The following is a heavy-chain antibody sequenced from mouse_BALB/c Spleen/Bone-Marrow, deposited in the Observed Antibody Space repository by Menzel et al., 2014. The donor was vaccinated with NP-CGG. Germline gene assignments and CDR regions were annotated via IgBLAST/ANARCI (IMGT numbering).Heavy chain of an antibody. CDR3: XXXXXXXXXXXXXDX. V-gene: IGHV3-6*02. CDR1: GYSITSGYY. Sequence: VQLQQSGPGLVKPSQSLSLTCSVTGYSITSGYYWNWIRQFPGNXXXWXGYXSYXXXNNYNPSLKNRISITRDTSKNQFFLKLXXVXTXDXATCXXXXXXXXXXXXXXXDXWXXXXSVTVSS. CDR2: XSYXXXN. J-gene: IGHJ4*01.